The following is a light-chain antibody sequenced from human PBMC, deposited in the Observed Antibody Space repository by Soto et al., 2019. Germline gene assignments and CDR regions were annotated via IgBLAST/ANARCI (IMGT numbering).Light chain of an antibody. V-gene: IGKV3-15*01. CDR1: QSVSSN. CDR2: GAS. Sequence: MTKSPATLSVSPGERATLSCRASQSVSSNLAWYQQKPGQAPRLLIYGASTRATGIPGRFSGSGTETEFTLTISSLQSEDFAVYYCQQYNNWPPTYTFGQGTKLEIK. CDR3: QQYNNWPPTYT. J-gene: IGKJ2*01.